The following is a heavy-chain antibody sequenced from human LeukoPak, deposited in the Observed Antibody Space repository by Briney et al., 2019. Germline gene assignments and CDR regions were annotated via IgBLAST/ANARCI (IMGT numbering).Heavy chain of an antibody. CDR2: IKQDGSEK. V-gene: IGHV3-7*04. D-gene: IGHD3-16*01. CDR1: GFTFTDYW. J-gene: IGHJ4*02. Sequence: GGSLRLSCAASGFTFTDYWMSWVRQAPGKGLEWVANIKQDGSEKNYVDSVKGRFTIPRDNAENSLYLQMNSLRADDTAVYYCARGAYTYRYWGQGTLVTVFS. CDR3: ARGAYTYRY.